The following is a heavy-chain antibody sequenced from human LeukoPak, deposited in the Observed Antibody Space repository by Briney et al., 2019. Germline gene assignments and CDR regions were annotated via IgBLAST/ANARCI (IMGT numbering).Heavy chain of an antibody. J-gene: IGHJ4*02. CDR1: GFTFDDYV. CDR3: VKDELVGRSTNGGVFGY. V-gene: IGHV3-9*01. D-gene: IGHD1-26*01. CDR2: ISWNSGSI. Sequence: PGGSLRLSCTASGFTFDDYVMHWVRQAPGKGPEWVSGISWNSGSIGYADSVKGRFTISRDNAKNSLYLQMNSLRAEDTALYYCVKDELVGRSTNGGVFGYWGQGTLVTVSS.